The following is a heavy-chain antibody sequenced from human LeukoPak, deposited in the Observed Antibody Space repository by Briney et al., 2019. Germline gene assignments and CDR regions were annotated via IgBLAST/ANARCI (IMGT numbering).Heavy chain of an antibody. CDR1: GGTFSSYA. J-gene: IGHJ5*02. CDR2: IIPIFGTA. V-gene: IGHV1-69*06. D-gene: IGHD6-19*01. Sequence: EASVKVSCKASGGTFSSYAISWVRQAPGQGLEWMGGIIPIFGTANYAQKFQGRVTITADKSTSTAYMELSSLRSEDTAVYCCARDPGVAVADIPFWFDPWGQGTLVTVS. CDR3: ARDPGVAVADIPFWFDP.